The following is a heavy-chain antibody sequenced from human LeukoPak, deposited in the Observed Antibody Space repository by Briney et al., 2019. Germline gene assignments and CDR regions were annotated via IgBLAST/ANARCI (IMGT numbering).Heavy chain of an antibody. CDR2: INPNSGGT. CDR1: GYTFTGYY. CDR3: ATDLIITMVRGANY. Sequence: ASVKVSCKASGYTFTGYYMHWVRQAPGQGLEWMGWINPNSGGTNYAQKFQGRVTMTEDTSTDTAYMELSSLRSEDTAVYYCATDLIITMVRGANYWGQGTLVTVSS. J-gene: IGHJ4*02. V-gene: IGHV1-2*02. D-gene: IGHD3-10*01.